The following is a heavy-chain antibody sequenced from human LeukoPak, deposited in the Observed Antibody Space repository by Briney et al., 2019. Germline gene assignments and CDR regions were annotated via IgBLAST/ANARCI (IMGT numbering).Heavy chain of an antibody. CDR3: ARDQEGFDY. CDR1: GYTFTSNY. J-gene: IGHJ4*02. Sequence: ASVNVSCTASGYTFTSNYIHWVRQAPGQGLEWMGMIYPRYGSTSYAQKFQGRVTVTRDTTTSTVHMELSGLRSEDTAVYYCARDQEGFDYWGQGTLVTVSS. CDR2: IYPRYGST. V-gene: IGHV1-46*01.